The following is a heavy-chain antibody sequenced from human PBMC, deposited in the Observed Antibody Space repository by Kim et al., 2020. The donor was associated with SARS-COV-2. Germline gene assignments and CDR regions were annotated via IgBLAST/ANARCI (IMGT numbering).Heavy chain of an antibody. CDR2: ISGSGGSP. CDR3: AKVDMVWELTTYYYYGMDV. Sequence: GGSLRLSCAASGFTFSSYAMSWVRQAPGKGLEWVSAISGSGGSPYYADSVKGRFTSSRDNSKNTLYLQMNSLRAEDTAVYYCAKVDMVWELTTYYYYGMDVWGHGTTFTVSS. D-gene: IGHD1-26*01. V-gene: IGHV3-23*01. J-gene: IGHJ6*02. CDR1: GFTFSSYA.